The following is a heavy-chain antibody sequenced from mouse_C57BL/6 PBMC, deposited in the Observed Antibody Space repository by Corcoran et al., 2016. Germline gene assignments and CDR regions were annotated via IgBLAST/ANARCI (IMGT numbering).Heavy chain of an antibody. Sequence: QIQLVQSGPELKKPGETVKISCKASGYTFTTYGMSWVKQAPGKGLKWMGWINTYSGVPTYADDFKGRFAFSLETSASTAYLQINNLKNEDTATYFCARPHYGSSLYAMDYWGQGTSVTVSS. CDR3: ARPHYGSSLYAMDY. CDR2: INTYSGVP. D-gene: IGHD1-1*01. CDR1: GYTFTTYG. J-gene: IGHJ4*01. V-gene: IGHV9-3*01.